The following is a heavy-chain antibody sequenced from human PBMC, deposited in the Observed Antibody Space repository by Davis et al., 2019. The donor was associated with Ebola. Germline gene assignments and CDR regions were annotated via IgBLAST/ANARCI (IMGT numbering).Heavy chain of an antibody. CDR3: AKSGLSFGVVKYHYGMDV. V-gene: IGHV3-30*14. Sequence: GESLKISCAASGFTFSNYAMHWVRQAPGKGLEWVAVISYDGSDKYYADSVKGRFTISRDNSKNTLYLQMSSLRAEDTAVYYCAKSGLSFGVVKYHYGMDVWGKGTMVTVSS. D-gene: IGHD3-3*01. CDR1: GFTFSNYA. J-gene: IGHJ6*04. CDR2: ISYDGSDK.